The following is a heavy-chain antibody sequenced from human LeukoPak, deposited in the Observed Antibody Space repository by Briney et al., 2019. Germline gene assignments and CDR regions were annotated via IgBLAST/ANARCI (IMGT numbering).Heavy chain of an antibody. CDR3: ARAVAYYYVSGNYYPGAFDV. V-gene: IGHV3-53*01. D-gene: IGHD3-10*01. Sequence: GGSLRLSCTASGFSVSSNFMSWVRQAPGKGLEWVSVLYSGANTYYADSVKGRFTISRDNSKNTLYLQMSSLRADDTAVYYCARAVAYYYVSGNYYPGAFDVWGQGTMVTVSS. CDR1: GFSVSSNF. J-gene: IGHJ3*01. CDR2: LYSGANT.